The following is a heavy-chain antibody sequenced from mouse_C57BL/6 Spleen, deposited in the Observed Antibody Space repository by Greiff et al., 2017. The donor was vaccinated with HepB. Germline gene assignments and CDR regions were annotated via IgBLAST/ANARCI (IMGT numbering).Heavy chain of an antibody. CDR1: GYAFSSSW. CDR3: ARQGGLRGYAMDY. CDR2: IYPGDGDT. J-gene: IGHJ4*01. V-gene: IGHV1-82*01. Sequence: QVQLKESGPELVKPGASVKISCKASGYAFSSSWMNWVKQRPGKGLEWIGRIYPGDGDTNYNGKFKGKATLTADKSSSTASMQLSSLTSEDSAVYFCARQGGLRGYAMDYWGQGTSVTVSS.